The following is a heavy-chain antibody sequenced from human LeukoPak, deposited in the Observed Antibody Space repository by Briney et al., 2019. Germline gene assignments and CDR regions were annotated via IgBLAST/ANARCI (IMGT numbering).Heavy chain of an antibody. CDR2: IYYSGST. D-gene: IGHD6-13*01. Sequence: SETLSLTCTVSGGSISSYYWSWLRQPPGKGLEGIGYIYYSGSTNYNPSLKSRVTISVDTSKNQFSLKLSSVTAADTAVYYCARVHSSWYVNWFDPWGQGTLVTVSS. V-gene: IGHV4-59*01. J-gene: IGHJ5*02. CDR1: GGSISSYY. CDR3: ARVHSSWYVNWFDP.